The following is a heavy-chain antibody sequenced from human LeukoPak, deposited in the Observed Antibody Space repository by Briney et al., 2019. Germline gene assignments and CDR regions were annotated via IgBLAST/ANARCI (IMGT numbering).Heavy chain of an antibody. V-gene: IGHV1-24*01. Sequence: ASVKVSCKVSGYTLTELSMHWVRQAPGKGLEWTGGFDPEDGETIYAQKFQGRVTMTEDTSTDTAYMELSSLRSEDTAVYYCATYDFWSGHLNAGGQGTLVTVSS. D-gene: IGHD3-3*01. J-gene: IGHJ4*02. CDR1: GYTLTELS. CDR3: ATYDFWSGHLNA. CDR2: FDPEDGET.